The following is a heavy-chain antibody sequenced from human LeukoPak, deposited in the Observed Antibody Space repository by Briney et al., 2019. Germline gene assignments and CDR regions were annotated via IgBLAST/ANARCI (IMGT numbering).Heavy chain of an antibody. Sequence: PGGSLRLSCAASGFTFSSYSMSWVRQAPGKGLEWVANIKDDGSQTYSVDSVKGRFTLSRDNAKNSIYLQMNSLTTDDTAVYYCATWQLWSGYHFEYWGQGAHVTVSS. J-gene: IGHJ4*02. CDR3: ATWQLWSGYHFEY. D-gene: IGHD3-3*01. CDR2: IKDDGSQT. CDR1: GFTFSSYS. V-gene: IGHV3-7*01.